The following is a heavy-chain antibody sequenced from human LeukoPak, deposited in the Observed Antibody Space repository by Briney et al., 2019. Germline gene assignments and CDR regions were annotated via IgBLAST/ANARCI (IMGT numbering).Heavy chain of an antibody. CDR2: IYSGGRT. CDR3: AREKGLWFGELLDVFDS. V-gene: IGHV3-53*01. D-gene: IGHD3-10*01. Sequence: PGGSLRLSCKAAGFIVSSNYMSWVRQAPGKGLEWVSVIYSGGRTYYADSVKGRFTISRDNFNNTLYLQMNSLRAEDTAVYYCAREKGLWFGELLDVFDSWGQGTMVTVSS. CDR1: GFIVSSNY. J-gene: IGHJ3*01.